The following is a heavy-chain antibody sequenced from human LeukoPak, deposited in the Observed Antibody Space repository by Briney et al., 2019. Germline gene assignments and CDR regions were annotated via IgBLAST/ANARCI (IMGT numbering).Heavy chain of an antibody. V-gene: IGHV5-51*01. CDR2: IYPGDSDT. CDR3: ARFAYCGGDCYFPERFDP. Sequence: GESLKISCKGSGYSFTSYWIGWVRQMPGKGLEWMGIIYPGDSDTRYSPSFQGQVTISADKSIRTAYLQWSSLKASDTAMYYCARFAYCGGDCYFPERFDPWGQGTLVTVSS. CDR1: GYSFTSYW. D-gene: IGHD2-21*02. J-gene: IGHJ5*02.